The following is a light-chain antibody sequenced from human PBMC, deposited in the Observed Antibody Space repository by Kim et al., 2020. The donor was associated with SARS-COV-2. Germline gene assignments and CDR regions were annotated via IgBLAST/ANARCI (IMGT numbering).Light chain of an antibody. Sequence: SPGERATLSCRASRSVSSTYLAWYQQKPGQAPRLLIYGASSRATGVPDRFSASGSGTDFTLTISRLEPEDFAVYYCQQFDSSPLTFGRGT. CDR2: GAS. CDR3: QQFDSSPLT. V-gene: IGKV3-20*01. J-gene: IGKJ4*01. CDR1: RSVSSTY.